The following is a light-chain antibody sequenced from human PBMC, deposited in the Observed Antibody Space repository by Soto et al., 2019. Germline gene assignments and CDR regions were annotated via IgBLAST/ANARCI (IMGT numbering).Light chain of an antibody. V-gene: IGLV2-14*01. J-gene: IGLJ2*01. Sequence: QSALTQPASVSGSPGQSITISCTGTISDVGGYNYVSWYQQHPGKAPKLMIYDVSNRPSGVSNRFSGSKSGNTASLTISGLHAEDEADYYGSSYTSSSTYVVFGGGTKVTVL. CDR1: ISDVGGYNY. CDR3: SSYTSSSTYVV. CDR2: DVS.